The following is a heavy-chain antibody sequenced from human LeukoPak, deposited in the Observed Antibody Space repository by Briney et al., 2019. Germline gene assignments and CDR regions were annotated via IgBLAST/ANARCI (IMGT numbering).Heavy chain of an antibody. CDR2: INPDGGNT. CDR3: ARIRDGYNDAYHL. CDR1: GYTFTNSY. J-gene: IGHJ3*01. Sequence: ASVKVSCKASGYTFTNSYIDWVRQAPGQGLEGMGRINPDGGNTNYAHNFQGRVTLTRDTSTSTVYMELSSLRSEDTAIYYCARIRDGYNDAYHLWGQGTVVTVPS. V-gene: IGHV1-46*01. D-gene: IGHD5-24*01.